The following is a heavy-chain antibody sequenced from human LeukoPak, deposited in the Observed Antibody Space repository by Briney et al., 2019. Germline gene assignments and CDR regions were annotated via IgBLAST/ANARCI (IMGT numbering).Heavy chain of an antibody. CDR2: IYYSGST. V-gene: IGHV4-59*01. Sequence: SETLSLTCTVSGGSISSYYWSWIRQPPGKGLEWIGYIYYSGSTNYNPSLKSRVTISVDTSKNQFSLKLSSVTAADTAVYYCAREVLYCSGGSCSSDYWGQGTLVTVSS. CDR1: GGSISSYY. CDR3: AREVLYCSGGSCSSDY. D-gene: IGHD2-15*01. J-gene: IGHJ4*02.